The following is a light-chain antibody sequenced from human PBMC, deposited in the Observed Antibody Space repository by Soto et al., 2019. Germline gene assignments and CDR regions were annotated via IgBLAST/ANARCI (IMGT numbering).Light chain of an antibody. J-gene: IGLJ3*02. Sequence: QSALTKPPSASGSPGQSVTISCTGTSSDVGGYNYVSWYQQHPGKAPKLVIFEVNKRPSGVPYRFSGSKSGNTAALTVSGLQAEDEGDYYCTSYAGGDIYVFGGGTKVTVL. CDR3: TSYAGGDIYV. CDR1: SSDVGGYNY. V-gene: IGLV2-8*01. CDR2: EVN.